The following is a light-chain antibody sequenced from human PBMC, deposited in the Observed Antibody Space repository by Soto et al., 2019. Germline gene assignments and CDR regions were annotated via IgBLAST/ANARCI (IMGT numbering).Light chain of an antibody. V-gene: IGKV1-5*03. Sequence: DIQMTQSPSTLSASVGDRVTITCRASQSISSWLAWYQQKPGKAPKLLIYKASSLESGVPSRFSGSGSGTELTLSLSSLQPDDFATYYSQQYNSSPWTFGQGTKVEIK. J-gene: IGKJ1*01. CDR1: QSISSW. CDR2: KAS. CDR3: QQYNSSPWT.